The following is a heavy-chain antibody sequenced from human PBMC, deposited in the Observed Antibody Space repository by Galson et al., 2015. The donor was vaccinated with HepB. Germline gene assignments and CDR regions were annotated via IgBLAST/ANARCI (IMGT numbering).Heavy chain of an antibody. CDR2: ISASGGTT. CDR1: GFTFDTYA. J-gene: IGHJ4*02. CDR3: AKDRARSVFAAYVWGCFPGPHFDY. V-gene: IGHV3-23*01. Sequence: SLRLSCAASGFTFDTYAMTWVRQAPGKGLEWVSGISASGGTTYYTDSVKGRFIISRDNSKNTLYLQMNSLRVEDTALYYCAKDRARSVFAAYVWGCFPGPHFDYWGQGTLATVSS. D-gene: IGHD3-16*01.